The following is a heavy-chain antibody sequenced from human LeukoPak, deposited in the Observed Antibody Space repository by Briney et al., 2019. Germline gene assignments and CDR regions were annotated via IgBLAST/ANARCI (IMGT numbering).Heavy chain of an antibody. CDR3: ARVDRYHYYLDV. CDR2: IMPLFNTA. V-gene: IGHV1-69*05. CDR1: GGAFSSYS. J-gene: IGHJ6*03. Sequence: ASVKVSCKASGGAFSSYSITWVRQAPGQGLEWMGGIMPLFNTANYAQQFQGRVTITTDESTSTAYMELSSLRFEDTAMYYCARVDRYHYYLDVWGKGTTVTVSS.